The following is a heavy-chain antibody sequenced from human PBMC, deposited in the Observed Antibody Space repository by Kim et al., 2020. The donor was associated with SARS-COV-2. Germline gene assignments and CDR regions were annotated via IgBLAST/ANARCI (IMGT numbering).Heavy chain of an antibody. D-gene: IGHD1-26*01. V-gene: IGHV1-69*13. CDR3: ARGDGLRVGAMRSPFDY. CDR1: GGTFSSYA. CDR2: IIPIFGTA. Sequence: SVKVSCKASGGTFSSYAISWVRQAPGQGLEWMGGIIPIFGTANYAQKFQGRVTITADESTSTAYMELSSLRSEDTAVYYCARGDGLRVGAMRSPFDYWGQGTLVTVSS. J-gene: IGHJ4*02.